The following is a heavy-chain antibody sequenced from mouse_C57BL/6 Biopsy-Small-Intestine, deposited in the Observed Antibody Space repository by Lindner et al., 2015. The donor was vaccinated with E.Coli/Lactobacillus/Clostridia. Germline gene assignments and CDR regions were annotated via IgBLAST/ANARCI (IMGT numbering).Heavy chain of an antibody. Sequence: VQLQESGGGLSEASEGPSKLSCAASGFTFSDYGMHWVRQAPEKGLEWVAYISSGSYTIYYADTVKGRFTISRDNAKSTLFLQMTSLRSEDTAMYYCARRGANYGTYYAMDYWGQGTSVTVSS. V-gene: IGHV5-17*01. CDR3: ARRGANYGTYYAMDY. J-gene: IGHJ4*01. D-gene: IGHD1-1*01. CDR2: ISSGSYTI. CDR1: GFTFSDYG.